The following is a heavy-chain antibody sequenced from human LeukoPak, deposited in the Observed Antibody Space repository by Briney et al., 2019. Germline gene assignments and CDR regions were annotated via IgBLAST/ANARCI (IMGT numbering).Heavy chain of an antibody. CDR1: GYSFASYW. D-gene: IGHD6-13*01. J-gene: IGHJ4*02. Sequence: GESLKISCKGSGYSFASYWIGWVRQMPGKGLEWMGIIYPGDSDTGYSPSFQGQVTISADKSISTAYLQWSSLKASDTAIHYCARRASSWWFDYWGQGTLVTVSS. CDR3: ARRASSWWFDY. CDR2: IYPGDSDT. V-gene: IGHV5-51*01.